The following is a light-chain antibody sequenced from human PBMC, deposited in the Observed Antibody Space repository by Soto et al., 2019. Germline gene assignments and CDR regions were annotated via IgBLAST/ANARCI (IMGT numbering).Light chain of an antibody. V-gene: IGKV3-15*01. CDR1: QSLSSY. Sequence: IVMTQCPAPMSVSPGERATLSCRASQSLSSYLAWYQQKPGQAPRLLIYGASTRATGIPARFSGSGSGTEFTLTISSLQSEDFAIYYCQQYINWPLTFAGGTKVDIK. CDR3: QQYINWPLT. J-gene: IGKJ4*01. CDR2: GAS.